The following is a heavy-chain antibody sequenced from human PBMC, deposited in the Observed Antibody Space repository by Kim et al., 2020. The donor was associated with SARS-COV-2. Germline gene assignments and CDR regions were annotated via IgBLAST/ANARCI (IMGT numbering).Heavy chain of an antibody. CDR1: GFTFSSYS. D-gene: IGHD3-10*01. Sequence: GGSLRLSCAASGFTFSSYSMNWVRQAPGKGLEWVSYISSSSSTIYYADSVKGRFTISRDNAKNSLYLQMNSLRDEDTAVYYCARDSYYYGSGSYYPGPPGYWGQGNLCTVSS. CDR3: ARDSYYYGSGSYYPGPPGY. V-gene: IGHV3-48*02. CDR2: ISSSSSTI. J-gene: IGHJ4*02.